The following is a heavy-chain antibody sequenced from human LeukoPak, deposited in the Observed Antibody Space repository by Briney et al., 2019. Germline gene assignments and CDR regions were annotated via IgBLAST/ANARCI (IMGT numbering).Heavy chain of an antibody. CDR1: GFTLRSYA. Sequence: GGSLRLSCAASGFTLRSYAMSWVRQAPGKGLEWVAAISGSGGSTYYADSVKGRFTISRDNFKNTLYLQMNSLRAEDTAVYYCAKEVIVGVSFDYWGQGTLVTVSS. V-gene: IGHV3-23*01. J-gene: IGHJ4*02. CDR2: ISGSGGST. D-gene: IGHD1-26*01. CDR3: AKEVIVGVSFDY.